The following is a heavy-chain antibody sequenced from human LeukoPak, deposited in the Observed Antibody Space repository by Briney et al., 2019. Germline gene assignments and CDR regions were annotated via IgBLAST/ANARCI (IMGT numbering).Heavy chain of an antibody. D-gene: IGHD2-2*01. V-gene: IGHV3-30*18. CDR1: GFPFSIYG. Sequence: QPGRSLRLSCAASGFPFSIYGLHWVRQAPGKGLEWVALISFDGGVRYYADSVKGRFTISRDNSRNTLYLQMNSLRAEDTAVYYCAKDQRSSTSFGFDYWGQGTLVTVSS. J-gene: IGHJ4*02. CDR2: ISFDGGVR. CDR3: AKDQRSSTSFGFDY.